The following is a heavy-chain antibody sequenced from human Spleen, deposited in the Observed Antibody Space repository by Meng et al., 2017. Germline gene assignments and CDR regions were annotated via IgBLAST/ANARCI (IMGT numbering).Heavy chain of an antibody. CDR3: AKVHSNSPYFDY. J-gene: IGHJ4*02. Sequence: QAPPPAWGPGLVTPSGPLSLTCAFSGGSISSSNCGTWVRLPPGKGLEWIGEIYPSGSTNYNPSLKSRVTISVDKSKNQFSLKLSSVTAADTAVYYCAKVHSNSPYFDYWGQGTLVTVSS. V-gene: IGHV4-4*02. CDR1: GGSISSSNC. D-gene: IGHD6-6*01. CDR2: IYPSGST.